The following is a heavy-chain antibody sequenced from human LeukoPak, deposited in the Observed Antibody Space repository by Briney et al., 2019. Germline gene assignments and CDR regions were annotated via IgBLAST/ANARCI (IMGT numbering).Heavy chain of an antibody. J-gene: IGHJ5*02. CDR2: IYWNDDK. D-gene: IGHD2-2*01. V-gene: IGHV2-5*01. Sequence: SGPTLVNPTQTLTLTCTFSGFSLSTSGVGVGWIRQPPGKALEWLALIYWNDDKRYSPSLKSRLTITKEPSKNQVVLTMTNMDPVDTATYYCAHSPIGYCSSTSCPVRWFDPWGQGTLVTVSS. CDR3: AHSPIGYCSSTSCPVRWFDP. CDR1: GFSLSTSGVG.